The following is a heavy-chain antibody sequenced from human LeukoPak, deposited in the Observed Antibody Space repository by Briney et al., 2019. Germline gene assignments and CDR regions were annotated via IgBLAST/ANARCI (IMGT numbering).Heavy chain of an antibody. CDR2: INHSGST. Sequence: SETLSLTCAVYGGSFSGYYWGWIRQPPGKGLEWIGEINHSGSTNYNPSLKSRVTISVDTSKNQFSPKLSSVTAADTAVYYCARMDFWSGPYGMDVWGQGTTVTVSS. CDR1: GGSFSGYY. V-gene: IGHV4-34*01. CDR3: ARMDFWSGPYGMDV. J-gene: IGHJ6*02. D-gene: IGHD3-3*01.